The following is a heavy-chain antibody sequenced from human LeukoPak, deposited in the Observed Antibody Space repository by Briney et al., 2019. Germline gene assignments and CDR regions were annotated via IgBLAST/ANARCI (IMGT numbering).Heavy chain of an antibody. J-gene: IGHJ4*02. Sequence: GGSLRLSCTASGFTFSDNVMHWVRQTPAKGLEWVAVISDSGVNQYYADSVKGRFTISRDNSKNTLYLQMNSLRPEDSAVYYCAGAGGVYYFEYWGQGTQVTVSS. CDR1: GFTFSDNV. CDR2: ISDSGVNQ. V-gene: IGHV3-30-3*01. CDR3: AGAGGVYYFEY. D-gene: IGHD2-8*02.